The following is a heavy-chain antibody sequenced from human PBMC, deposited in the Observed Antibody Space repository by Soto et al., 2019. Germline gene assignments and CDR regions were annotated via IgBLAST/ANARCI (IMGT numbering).Heavy chain of an antibody. CDR3: AKGGGGYSSTGWRKGDVT. CDR1: GFTFKNQA. V-gene: IGHV3-23*01. D-gene: IGHD2-15*01. Sequence: EVQLLESGGGLVQPGGSLRLSCAASGFTFKNQALSWVRQFPGGGVQGGSEISGVSETKNYAYPVKGRFTISRDNSKNTMLLKMNSMRVEDTAVYYCAKGGGGYSSTGWRKGDVTWGQGPLVTVSS. J-gene: IGHJ5*02. CDR2: ISGVSETK.